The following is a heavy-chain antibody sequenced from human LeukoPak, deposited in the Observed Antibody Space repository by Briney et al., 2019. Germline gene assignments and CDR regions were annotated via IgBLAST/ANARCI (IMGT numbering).Heavy chain of an antibody. Sequence: GGSLRLSCAASGFTFSSYAMSWVRQAPGKGLEWVSAISGSGGSTYYADSVKGRFTISRGNSKNTLYLQTNSLRAEDTAVYYCAGDARTLRGYDLDYWGQGTLVTVSS. CDR3: AGDARTLRGYDLDY. J-gene: IGHJ4*02. D-gene: IGHD5-12*01. V-gene: IGHV3-23*01. CDR1: GFTFSSYA. CDR2: ISGSGGST.